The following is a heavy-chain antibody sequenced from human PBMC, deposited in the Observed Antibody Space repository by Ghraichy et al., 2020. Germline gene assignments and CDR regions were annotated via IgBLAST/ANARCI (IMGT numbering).Heavy chain of an antibody. D-gene: IGHD3-3*01. J-gene: IGHJ5*02. CDR2: TNTRRTV. CDR3: ARGGGKFDPWSGYSIPRGGSYFDA. V-gene: IGHV3-69-1*02. CDR1: GLTLNTED. Sequence: GGSLRLSCVVSGLTLNTEDMNWVRQAPGKGLEWISFTNTRRTVYYADSVRGRFTISRDNANNSLYLQMDSLRDEDSAVYYCARGGGKFDPWSGYSIPRGGSYFDAWGPGTLVTVSS.